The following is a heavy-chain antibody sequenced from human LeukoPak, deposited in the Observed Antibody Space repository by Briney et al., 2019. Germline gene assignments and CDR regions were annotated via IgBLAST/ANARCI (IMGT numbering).Heavy chain of an antibody. CDR1: GFTFSNAW. V-gene: IGHV3-74*01. D-gene: IGHD3-22*01. Sequence: PGGSLRLSCAASGFTFSNAWMSWVRQAPGKGLVWVSRTNRDDSDTSYADSVKGRFTISRDKAKSTLYLQMNSLRVQDTAVYYCARSGNDFDTSGQDYWGQGTLVTVSS. J-gene: IGHJ4*02. CDR3: ARSGNDFDTSGQDY. CDR2: TNRDDSDT.